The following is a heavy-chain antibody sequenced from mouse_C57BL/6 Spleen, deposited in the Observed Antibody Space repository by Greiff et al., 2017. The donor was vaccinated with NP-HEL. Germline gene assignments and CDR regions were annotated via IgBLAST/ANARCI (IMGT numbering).Heavy chain of an antibody. CDR2: IGPGSGST. D-gene: IGHD2-2*01. CDR1: GYTFTDYY. CDR3: ARSAIYYGYGRYWYFDV. V-gene: IGHV1-77*01. J-gene: IGHJ1*03. Sequence: VQQSGAELVKPGASVKISCKASGYTFTDYYINWVKQRPGQGLEWIGKIGPGSGSTYYNEKFKGKATLTADKSSSTAYMQLSSLTSEDSAVYSCARSAIYYGYGRYWYFDVWGTGTTVTVSS.